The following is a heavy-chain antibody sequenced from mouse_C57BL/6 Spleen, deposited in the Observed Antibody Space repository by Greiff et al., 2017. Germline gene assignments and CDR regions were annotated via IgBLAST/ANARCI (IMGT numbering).Heavy chain of an antibody. CDR2: IRLKSDNYAS. CDR3: TVPAYCSSSWCAY. Sequence: EVKLMESGGGLVQPGGSMKLSCVASGFTFSNYWMNWVRQSPEKGLEWVAQIRLKSDNYASPYAESVKGRFTIARDDSKSSVYLQMSNLRAEDTGMYYCTVPAYCSSSWCAYWGQGTLVTVSA. J-gene: IGHJ3*01. CDR1: GFTFSNYW. V-gene: IGHV6-3*01. D-gene: IGHD1-1*01.